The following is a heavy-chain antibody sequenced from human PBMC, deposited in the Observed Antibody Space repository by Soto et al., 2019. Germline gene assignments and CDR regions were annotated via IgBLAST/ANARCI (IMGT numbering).Heavy chain of an antibody. D-gene: IGHD6-6*01. J-gene: IGHJ4*02. Sequence: QVQLQESGPGLVKPSQTLSLTCTVSGGSISSSGYYWTWIRQHPGTDLEWIGYIYHSRSTHYNPSLKSRLTLSLETSKNQFSLKLTSVTAADTAVYYCAKEKSSSYLFYYWGQRTLVNVSS. CDR2: IYHSRST. CDR3: AKEKSSSYLFYY. V-gene: IGHV4-31*03. CDR1: GGSISSSGYY.